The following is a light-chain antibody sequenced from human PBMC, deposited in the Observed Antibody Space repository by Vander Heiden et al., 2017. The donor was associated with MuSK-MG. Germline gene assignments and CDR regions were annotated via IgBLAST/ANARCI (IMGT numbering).Light chain of an antibody. Sequence: EIVMTQSPATLSVSPGETATLSCRASQSVSSNLAWFQQKPGQAPRLLIYGASTRATDIPARFSGSGCGTEFTLTISSRQSEDFAVYYCQQHKNWPPWTFGQGTKVEIK. CDR2: GAS. J-gene: IGKJ1*01. V-gene: IGKV3-15*01. CDR1: QSVSSN. CDR3: QQHKNWPPWT.